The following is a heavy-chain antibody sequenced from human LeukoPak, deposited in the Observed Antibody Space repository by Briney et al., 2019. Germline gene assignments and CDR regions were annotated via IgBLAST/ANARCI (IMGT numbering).Heavy chain of an antibody. CDR1: GFTFSSYS. J-gene: IGHJ4*02. CDR3: ARVIWFGAQADY. D-gene: IGHD3-10*01. Sequence: PGGSLRLSCAASGFTFSSYSMNWVRQAPGKGLEWVSSISSSSSYIYYADSVKGRFTISRDNAKNSLYLQMNSLRAEDTAVYYCARVIWFGAQADYWGQGTLVTVSS. CDR2: ISSSSSYI. V-gene: IGHV3-21*01.